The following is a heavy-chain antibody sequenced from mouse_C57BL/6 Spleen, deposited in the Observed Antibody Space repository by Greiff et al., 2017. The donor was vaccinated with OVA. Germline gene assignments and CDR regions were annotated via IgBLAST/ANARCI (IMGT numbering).Heavy chain of an antibody. J-gene: IGHJ3*01. CDR2: IYPRDGST. CDR3: ARDEYRQLRLAWFAY. Sequence: QVQLQQSDAELVKPGASVKISCKVSGYTFTDHTIHWMKQRPEQGLEWIGYIYPRDGSTKYNEKFKGKATFTADTSSNTAYMQLSSLTTEDSAIYYCARDEYRQLRLAWFAYWGQGTLVTVSA. CDR1: GYTFTDHT. D-gene: IGHD3-2*02. V-gene: IGHV1-78*01.